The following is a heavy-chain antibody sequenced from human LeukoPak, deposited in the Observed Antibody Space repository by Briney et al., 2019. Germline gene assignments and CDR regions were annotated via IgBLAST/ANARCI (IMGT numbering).Heavy chain of an antibody. D-gene: IGHD2-21*01. Sequence: QPGGSLRLSCAASGFTFSTYWMTWVRQAPGKGLEWVANIKEDGSEEYYVDSVKGRFTISRDNAKNSLSLQMKSLRPEDTAVYYCARGDRRFEYWGQGTLVTVSS. V-gene: IGHV3-7*01. CDR2: IKEDGSEE. CDR3: ARGDRRFEY. CDR1: GFTFSTYW. J-gene: IGHJ4*02.